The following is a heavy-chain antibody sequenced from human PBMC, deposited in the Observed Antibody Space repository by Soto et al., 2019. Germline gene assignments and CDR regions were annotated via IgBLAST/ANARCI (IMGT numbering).Heavy chain of an antibody. J-gene: IGHJ4*02. CDR3: ARRDSGGFYRFFAS. CDR1: GGSLSTNP. V-gene: IGHV1-69*06. CDR2: TGSGTGPG. Sequence: ASVKVSCKASGGSLSTNPISWVRQAPGQGLEWMGGTGSGTGPGKHAQKFQGRLTVTADKSTSTVYMELTNLSSEATPVYYCARRDSGGFYRFFASWGQGTLVTVSS. D-gene: IGHD2-15*01.